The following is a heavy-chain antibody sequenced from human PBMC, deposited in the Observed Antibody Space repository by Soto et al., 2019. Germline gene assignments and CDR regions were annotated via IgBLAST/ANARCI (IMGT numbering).Heavy chain of an antibody. D-gene: IGHD2-15*01. CDR3: ASGVVVAAPPWYYDSSPDDY. CDR1: GFTFSSYA. CDR2: ISYDGSNK. Sequence: GGSLRLFCAASGFTFSSYAMHWVRQAPGKGLEWVAVISYDGSNKYYADSVKGRFTISRDNSKNTLYLQMNSLRAEDTAVYYCASGVVVAAPPWYYDSSPDDYWGQGTLVTVSS. V-gene: IGHV3-30-3*01. J-gene: IGHJ4*02.